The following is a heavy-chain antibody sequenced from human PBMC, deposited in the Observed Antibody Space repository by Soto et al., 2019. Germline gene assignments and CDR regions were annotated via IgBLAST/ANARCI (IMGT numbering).Heavy chain of an antibody. CDR3: AKDPGSYGDY. CDR2: ISGTGGST. Sequence: EVQLLESGGGLVQPGGSLRLSCAASGFTFSSYAMSWVRQAPGKGLEWVSAISGTGGSTYYAHSVKGRFTISGDNSKNTLYLHMNSLRAEDTAVYYCAKDPGSYGDYWGQGTLVTVSS. D-gene: IGHD1-26*01. V-gene: IGHV3-23*01. CDR1: GFTFSSYA. J-gene: IGHJ4*02.